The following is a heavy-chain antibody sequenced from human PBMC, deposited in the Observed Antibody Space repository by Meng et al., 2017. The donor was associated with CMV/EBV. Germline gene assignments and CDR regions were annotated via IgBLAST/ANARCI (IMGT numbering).Heavy chain of an antibody. V-gene: IGHV1-69*05. CDR3: ARGEQLAPFDY. J-gene: IGHJ4*02. D-gene: IGHD6-6*01. CDR2: IIPIFGTA. CDR1: GGTFSSYA. Sequence: CQASGGTFSSYAISWVRQAPGQGLEWMGGIIPIFGTANYAQKFQGRVTITTDESTSTAYMELSSLRSEDTAVYYCARGEQLAPFDYWGQGTLVTVSS.